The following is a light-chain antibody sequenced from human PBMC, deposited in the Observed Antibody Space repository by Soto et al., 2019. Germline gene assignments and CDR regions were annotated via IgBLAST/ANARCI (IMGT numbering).Light chain of an antibody. CDR2: TNN. Sequence: QSALTQPPSASGTPGQRVTISCSGSTSNIGSHSVNWFQHLPGTAPKLLIITNNQRPSGVPDRFSGYKSGTSASLVISGLQSDDKADYYCATWDDSLKGVFGTGTKVTVL. CDR1: TSNIGSHS. CDR3: ATWDDSLKGV. V-gene: IGLV1-44*01. J-gene: IGLJ1*01.